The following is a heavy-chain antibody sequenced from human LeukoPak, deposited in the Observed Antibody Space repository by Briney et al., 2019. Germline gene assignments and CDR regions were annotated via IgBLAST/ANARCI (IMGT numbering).Heavy chain of an antibody. CDR2: ISGSGGST. J-gene: IGHJ4*02. D-gene: IGHD4-17*01. CDR3: AKDSDYGDYFSFDY. CDR1: GFTFDDYG. Sequence: GGSLRLSCAASGFTFDDYGMSWVRQAPGKGLEWVSAISGSGGSTYYADSVKGRFTISRDNSKNTLYLQMNSLRAEDTAVYYCAKDSDYGDYFSFDYWGQGTLVTVSS. V-gene: IGHV3-23*01.